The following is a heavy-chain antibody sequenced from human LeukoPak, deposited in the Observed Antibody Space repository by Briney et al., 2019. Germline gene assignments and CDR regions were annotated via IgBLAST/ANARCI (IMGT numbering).Heavy chain of an antibody. V-gene: IGHV1-69*13. CDR2: IIPIFGTA. J-gene: IGHJ6*02. D-gene: IGHD2-15*01. CDR1: GGTFISYA. CDR3: ARGSDCSGGSCYSDYYYYGMDV. Sequence: SVKVSCKASGGTFISYAISWVRQAPGQGLEWMGGIIPIFGTANYAQKFQGRVTITADESTSTAYMELSSLRSEDTAVYYCARGSDCSGGSCYSDYYYYGMDVWGQGTTVTVSS.